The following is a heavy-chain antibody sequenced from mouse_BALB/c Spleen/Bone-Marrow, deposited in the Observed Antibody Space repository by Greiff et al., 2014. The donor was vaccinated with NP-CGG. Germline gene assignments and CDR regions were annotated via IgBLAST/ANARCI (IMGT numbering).Heavy chain of an antibody. V-gene: IGHV14-3*02. J-gene: IGHJ2*01. D-gene: IGHD2-1*01. CDR1: GFNIKDTY. CDR3: AMAVYDGNDY. Sequence: EVQLQQSGAELVKLGAPVKLSCTASGFNIKDTYIHWVKQRPEQGLEWIGRIDPANGNTKYDPKFQGKATITADTSSNTGNLQLSSLTSEDTAVYYCAMAVYDGNDYWGQGTTLTVSS. CDR2: IDPANGNT.